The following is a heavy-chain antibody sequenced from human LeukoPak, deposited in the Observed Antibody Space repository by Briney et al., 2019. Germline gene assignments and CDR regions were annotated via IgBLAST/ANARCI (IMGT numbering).Heavy chain of an antibody. CDR2: IYYSGST. J-gene: IGHJ4*02. V-gene: IGHV4-31*03. CDR1: GGSISSGGYY. CDR3: ALHYYDSSGYFDY. D-gene: IGHD3-22*01. Sequence: SETLSLTCTVSGGSISSGGYYWSWIRQHPGKGLEWIGYIYYSGSTYYNPSLKSRVTISVDTSKNQFSLKLSSVTAADTAVYYCALHYYDSSGYFDYWGQGTLVTVSS.